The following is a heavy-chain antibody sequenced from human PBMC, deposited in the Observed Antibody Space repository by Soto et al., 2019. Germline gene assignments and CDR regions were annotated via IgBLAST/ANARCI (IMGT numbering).Heavy chain of an antibody. V-gene: IGHV4-59*01. D-gene: IGHD2-15*01. J-gene: IGHJ6*03. Sequence: QVQLQESGPGLVKPSETLSLTCTVSGGSISSYYWSWIRQPPGKGLEWIGYIYYSGSTNYNPSLKSRVTISVDTSKNQFSLKLSSVTAADTAVYYCARLGYSLSYYYYYMDVWGKGTTVTVSS. CDR1: GGSISSYY. CDR3: ARLGYSLSYYYYYMDV. CDR2: IYYSGST.